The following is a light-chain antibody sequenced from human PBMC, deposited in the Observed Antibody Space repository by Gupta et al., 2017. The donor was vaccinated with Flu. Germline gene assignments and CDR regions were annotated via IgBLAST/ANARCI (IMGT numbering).Light chain of an antibody. J-gene: IGLJ2*01. Sequence: QSALTQPASVSGSPGQTITLSCTATTSDVAGYKYVSWYQHHPGKAPKLIIFEVSNRPSGVSNRFSGSKSGYTASLTISGLQAEDEADYYCTSYTRKSIVVFGGGTKLTVL. CDR1: TSDVAGYKY. CDR3: TSYTRKSIVV. V-gene: IGLV2-14*01. CDR2: EVS.